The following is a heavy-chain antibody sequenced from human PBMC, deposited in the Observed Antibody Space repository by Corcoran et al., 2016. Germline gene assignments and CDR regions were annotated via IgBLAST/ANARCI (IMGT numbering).Heavy chain of an antibody. CDR3: ARGGGWSSGRFRAFGF. D-gene: IGHD6-25*01. CDR1: GFAFSTYW. CDR2: ITGDGSDT. V-gene: IGHV3-74*03. Sequence: EVQLVESGGDLVQPGGSLRLSCAASGFAFSTYWMHWVRQVPGKGLMWVSRITGDGSDTTYADSVKGRFTISRDNAWNTLYLQMESLRAEDTAVYYCARGGGWSSGRFRAFGFWGQGTMVTVSS. J-gene: IGHJ3*01.